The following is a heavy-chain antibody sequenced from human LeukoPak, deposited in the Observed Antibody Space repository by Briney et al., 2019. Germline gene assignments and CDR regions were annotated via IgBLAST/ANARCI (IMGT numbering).Heavy chain of an antibody. Sequence: PGGSLRLSCAASGFTLASSGMHWVRQAPGKGLEWVAVISYDGSVKSCAGSVKGRFTISRDNSKNTLYLQMNSLTAEDTAVYYCVTLYSSGWYLRNWGQGILVTVSS. D-gene: IGHD6-19*01. J-gene: IGHJ4*02. CDR2: ISYDGSVK. CDR3: VTLYSSGWYLRN. CDR1: GFTLASSG. V-gene: IGHV3-30*03.